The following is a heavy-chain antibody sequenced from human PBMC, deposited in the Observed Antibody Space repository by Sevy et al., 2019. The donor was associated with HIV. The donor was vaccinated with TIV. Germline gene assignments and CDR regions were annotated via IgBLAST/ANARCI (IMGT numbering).Heavy chain of an antibody. J-gene: IGHJ4*02. D-gene: IGHD2-8*01. CDR2: FSFGCGKI. Sequence: GGSLRLSCAASGFTFSKYSMSWIRQTPGKGLEWVSTFSFGCGKINYANSVKGRFTISRDDSRNTFYLQLNSLRAEDTAIYYCAREGCTKPHDYWGQGTVVTVSS. V-gene: IGHV3-23*01. CDR1: GFTFSKYS. CDR3: AREGCTKPHDY.